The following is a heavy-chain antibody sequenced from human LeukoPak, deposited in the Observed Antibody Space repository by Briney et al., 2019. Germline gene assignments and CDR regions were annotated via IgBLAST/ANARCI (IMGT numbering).Heavy chain of an antibody. V-gene: IGHV4-61*01. J-gene: IGHJ4*02. Sequence: PSETLSLPCDVSGVSINTCCYYWTWIRQPPGKGLEWIGYKYYSGSTRYNSSLRSRLTISLDSSKNQFSLRLTSVTAADTAVYYCARGRSYGFDFDSWGPGTRVSVSS. CDR1: GVSINTCCYY. D-gene: IGHD5-18*01. CDR3: ARGRSYGFDFDS. CDR2: KYYSGST.